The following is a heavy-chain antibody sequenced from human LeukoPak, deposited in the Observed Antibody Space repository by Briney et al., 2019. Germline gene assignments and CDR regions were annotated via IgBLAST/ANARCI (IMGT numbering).Heavy chain of an antibody. Sequence: GGSLRLSCAASGFTFSSYAMHWVRQAPGKGLEWVAVISYDGSNKYYADSVKGRFTISRDNSKNTLYLQMNSLRAEDTAVYYCAKRVSGGIWGQGTMVTVSS. CDR2: ISYDGSNK. V-gene: IGHV3-30*04. J-gene: IGHJ3*02. CDR3: AKRVSGGI. D-gene: IGHD2-15*01. CDR1: GFTFSSYA.